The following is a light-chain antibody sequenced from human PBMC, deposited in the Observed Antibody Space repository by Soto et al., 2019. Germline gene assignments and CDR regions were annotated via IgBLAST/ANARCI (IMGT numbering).Light chain of an antibody. J-gene: IGLJ3*02. CDR3: SSYTGSSTPGV. V-gene: IGLV2-14*01. Sequence: QSALTQPASVSGSPGQSITISCTGTSSDVGAYTYVSWYQQHPGKAPKLMISGVSNRPSGVSNRFSGSKSGNTASLTISGLQADDEADYYCSSYTGSSTPGVFGGGTKLTVL. CDR1: SSDVGAYTY. CDR2: GVS.